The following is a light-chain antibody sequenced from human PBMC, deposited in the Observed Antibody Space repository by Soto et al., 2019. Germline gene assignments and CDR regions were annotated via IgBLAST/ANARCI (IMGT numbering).Light chain of an antibody. J-gene: IGKJ1*01. CDR2: AAS. V-gene: IGKV1-8*01. CDR3: QQYYSYPWT. CDR1: QGISSY. Sequence: AIRMTQSPSPLSASTGDRVTITCRASQGISSYLAWYQQKPGKAPKPLIYAASTLQSGVPSRFRGSGSGTDFTLTISCLQSEDFATYYCQQYYSYPWTFGQGTKVEIK.